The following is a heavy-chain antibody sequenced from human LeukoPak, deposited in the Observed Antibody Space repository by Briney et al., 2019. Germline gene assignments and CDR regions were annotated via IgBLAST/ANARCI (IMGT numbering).Heavy chain of an antibody. CDR3: AKNREYTYGYSDY. CDR2: IYSGGNT. J-gene: IGHJ4*02. Sequence: PGGSLRLSCAASGFTVSSNYLSWVRQAPGKGLECVSVIYSGGNTYYADSVKGRFTISRDNSKNTLFLQMNSLRAEDTAVYYCAKNREYTYGYSDYWGQGTLVTVSS. V-gene: IGHV3-53*01. D-gene: IGHD5-18*01. CDR1: GFTVSSNY.